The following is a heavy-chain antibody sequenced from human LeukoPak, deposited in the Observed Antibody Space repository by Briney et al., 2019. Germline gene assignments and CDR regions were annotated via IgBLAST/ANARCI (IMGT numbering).Heavy chain of an antibody. D-gene: IGHD6-19*01. Sequence: SETLSLTCAAYGESFSGYYWSWIRQPPGKGLEWIGEINHSGSTNYNPSLKSRVTISVDTSKNQFSLKLSSVTAADTAVYYCARAGYSSGWYSYHYYGMDVWGQGTTVTVSS. CDR1: GESFSGYY. CDR3: ARAGYSSGWYSYHYYGMDV. CDR2: INHSGST. V-gene: IGHV4-34*01. J-gene: IGHJ6*02.